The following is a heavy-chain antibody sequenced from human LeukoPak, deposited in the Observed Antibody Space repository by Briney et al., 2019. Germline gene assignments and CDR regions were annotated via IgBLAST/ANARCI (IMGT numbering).Heavy chain of an antibody. V-gene: IGHV3-23*01. Sequence: GGSLRLSCAASGFTLRSYAMSWVRQAPGKGLEWVSAISGSGVSTFYSDSVKGRFTISRDNSKNTPYLQMNSLRAEDTAVYYCTTHKLYGSGSSPWFDPWGQGTLVTVSS. CDR1: GFTLRSYA. CDR2: ISGSGVST. D-gene: IGHD3-10*01. J-gene: IGHJ5*02. CDR3: TTHKLYGSGSSPWFDP.